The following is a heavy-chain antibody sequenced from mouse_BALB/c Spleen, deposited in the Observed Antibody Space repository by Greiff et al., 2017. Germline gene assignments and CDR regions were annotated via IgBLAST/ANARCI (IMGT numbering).Heavy chain of an antibody. CDR3: ARYYDYDEGYAMDY. Sequence: QVQLKESGAELVRPGSSVKISCKASGYAFSSYWMNWVKQRPGQGLEWIGQIYPGDGDTNYNGKFKGKATLTADKSSSTAYMQLSSLTSEDSAVYFCARYYDYDEGYAMDYWGQGTSVTVSS. CDR2: IYPGDGDT. D-gene: IGHD2-4*01. V-gene: IGHV1-80*01. CDR1: GYAFSSYW. J-gene: IGHJ4*01.